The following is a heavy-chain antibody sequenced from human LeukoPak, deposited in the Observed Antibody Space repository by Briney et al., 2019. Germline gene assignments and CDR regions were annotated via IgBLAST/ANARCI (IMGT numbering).Heavy chain of an antibody. CDR3: ARERGGDYSDAFDI. V-gene: IGHV4-59*01. J-gene: IGHJ3*02. D-gene: IGHD4-11*01. CDR2: IYYGGST. Sequence: PSETLSLTCTVSGGSINTYYWSWIRQSPGKALEWIGYIYYGGSTSYNPSLKCRVTISVDTSKNQFSLKLSSVTAADTAVYYCARERGGDYSDAFDIWGQGTMVTVSS. CDR1: GGSINTYY.